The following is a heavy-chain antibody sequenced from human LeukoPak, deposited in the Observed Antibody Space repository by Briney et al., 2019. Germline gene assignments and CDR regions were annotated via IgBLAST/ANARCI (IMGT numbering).Heavy chain of an antibody. CDR2: ISGSDGST. J-gene: IGHJ4*02. CDR3: AKQAGGAFFDY. V-gene: IGHV3-23*01. Sequence: GGSLRLSCAAFGFTFSSYAMNWVRQAPGKGLEWVSAISGSDGSTHYADSVKGRFTISRDNSKNTLYLQVNSLRVEDTAVYYCAKQAGGAFFDYWGQGTLVTVSS. CDR1: GFTFSSYA. D-gene: IGHD3-16*01.